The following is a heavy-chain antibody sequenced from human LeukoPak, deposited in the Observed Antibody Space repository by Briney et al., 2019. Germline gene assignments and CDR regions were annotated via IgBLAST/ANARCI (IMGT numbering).Heavy chain of an antibody. CDR2: IYTSGST. CDR1: GGSISSGSYY. Sequence: SETLSLTCTVSGGSISSGSYYWSWIRQPAGKGLEWIGRIYTSGSTNYNPSLKSRVTISVDTSKNQFSLKLSSVTAADTAVYYCARALGWNYVWGQGTLVTVSS. V-gene: IGHV4-61*02. J-gene: IGHJ4*02. CDR3: ARALGWNYV. D-gene: IGHD1-7*01.